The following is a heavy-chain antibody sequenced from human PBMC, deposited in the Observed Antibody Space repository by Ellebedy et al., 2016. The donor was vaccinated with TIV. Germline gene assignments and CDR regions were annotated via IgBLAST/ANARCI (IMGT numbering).Heavy chain of an antibody. CDR2: IASDGIEK. CDR1: GLVFSDYC. Sequence: GESLKISCAASGLVFSDYCMTWLRVSPGKGPEWVATIASDGIEKSYADSVKGRFTVSRDNTENSMYLQMNSLRADDTGVYYCARGGRKTSYFWQYWGQGTPRTVSP. V-gene: IGHV3-7*03. J-gene: IGHJ4*02. D-gene: IGHD1-14*01. CDR3: ARGGRKTSYFWQY.